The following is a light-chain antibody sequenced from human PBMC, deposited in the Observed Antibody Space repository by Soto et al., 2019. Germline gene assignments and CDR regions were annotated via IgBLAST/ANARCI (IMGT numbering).Light chain of an antibody. CDR2: EVS. V-gene: IGLV2-14*01. CDR1: SGDVGGYYY. Sequence: QCALSRPASVCWSPGQLITISCTGTSGDVGGYYYVSWYQQLPGKAPKLMISEVSNRPSGVSNRFSGSKSGNTASLTISGLQADEEADYYCSSYTAGGTIFGTGTKVTVL. J-gene: IGLJ1*01. CDR3: SSYTAGGTI.